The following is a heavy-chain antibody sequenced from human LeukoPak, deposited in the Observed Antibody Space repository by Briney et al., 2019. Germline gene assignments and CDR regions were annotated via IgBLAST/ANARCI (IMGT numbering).Heavy chain of an antibody. CDR3: AREGWDQRDTAAFDY. CDR2: INPNSGDT. CDR1: GYTFIGHY. D-gene: IGHD6-19*01. J-gene: IGHJ4*02. Sequence: ASVEVSCKASGYTFIGHYMHWARQAPGQGLEWMGWINPNSGDTNSAQKFQGRLTMARDTSITTVYMELSRLRPDDTAVYYCAREGWDQRDTAAFDYWGQGTLVTVSS. V-gene: IGHV1-2*02.